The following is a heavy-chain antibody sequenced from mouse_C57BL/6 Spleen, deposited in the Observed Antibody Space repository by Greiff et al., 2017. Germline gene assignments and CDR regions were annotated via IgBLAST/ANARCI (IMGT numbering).Heavy chain of an antibody. Sequence: QVQLKQSGTELVKPGASVKLSCKASGYTFTSYWMHWVKQRPGQGLEWIGNINPSNGGTNYNEKFKSKATLTVDKSSSTAYMQLSSLTSEDSAVYYCARDYYGSSEGWYFDVWGTGTTVTVSS. CDR3: ARDYYGSSEGWYFDV. V-gene: IGHV1-53*01. CDR1: GYTFTSYW. D-gene: IGHD1-1*01. CDR2: INPSNGGT. J-gene: IGHJ1*03.